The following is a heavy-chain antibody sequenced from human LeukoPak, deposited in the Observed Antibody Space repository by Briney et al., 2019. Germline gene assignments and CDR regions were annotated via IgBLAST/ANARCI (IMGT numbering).Heavy chain of an antibody. J-gene: IGHJ6*03. V-gene: IGHV4-59*11. CDR3: ARGATFRGTYYMDV. CDR1: GGPISTHY. CDR2: NDYSGST. D-gene: IGHD3-10*01. Sequence: KPSETLSLTRILSGGPISTHYWSDSRQPPGKGLEWIGYNDYSGSTNYNPSLKSRVTISVDTSKNQFSLKLNSVTAADTAVYYCARGATFRGTYYMDVWGKGTTVTVSS.